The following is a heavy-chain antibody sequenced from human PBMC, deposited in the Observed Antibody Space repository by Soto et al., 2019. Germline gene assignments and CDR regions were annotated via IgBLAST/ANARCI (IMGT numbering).Heavy chain of an antibody. Sequence: SVKVSCKASGGTFSSYAISWVRQAPGQGLEWMGGIIPIFGTANYTQKFQGRVTITADESTSTAYMELSSLRSEDTAVYYCARARREIVVVRVISGAFDIWGQGTMVTVSS. CDR2: IIPIFGTA. D-gene: IGHD3-22*01. J-gene: IGHJ3*02. V-gene: IGHV1-69*13. CDR1: GGTFSSYA. CDR3: ARARREIVVVRVISGAFDI.